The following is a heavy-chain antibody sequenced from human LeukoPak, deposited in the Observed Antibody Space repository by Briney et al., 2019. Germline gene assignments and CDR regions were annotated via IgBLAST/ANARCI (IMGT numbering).Heavy chain of an antibody. V-gene: IGHV4-59*08. Sequence: PSETLSLTCVVSGGSMRSYYWSWIRQPPGKGLECVGYIHDSGNTNYNPSLKSRVTISVDTSKNQLSLTLAPVTAADMAVYYCARQVGAMRFDYWGQGILVTVSS. CDR1: GGSMRSYY. CDR2: IHDSGNT. D-gene: IGHD1-26*01. CDR3: ARQVGAMRFDY. J-gene: IGHJ4*02.